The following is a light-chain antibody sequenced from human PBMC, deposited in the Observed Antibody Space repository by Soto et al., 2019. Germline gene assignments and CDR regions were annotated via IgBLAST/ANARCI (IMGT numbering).Light chain of an antibody. V-gene: IGLV2-23*01. CDR2: EGT. CDR1: SNDVGSYNL. J-gene: IGLJ2*01. CDR3: CSYAGRNTYVV. Sequence: QSALTQPASVSASPGQSITISCTGTSNDVGSYNLVSWYQQYPGKAPKLMIYEGTKRPSGVSDRFSGSTSGNTASLIISGLQAEDEADYYCCSYAGRNTYVVFGGGTQLTVL.